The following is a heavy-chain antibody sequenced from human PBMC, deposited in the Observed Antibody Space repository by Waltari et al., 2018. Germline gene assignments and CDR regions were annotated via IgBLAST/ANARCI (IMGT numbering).Heavy chain of an antibody. J-gene: IGHJ4*02. Sequence: EVQLVESGGGLVQPGRSLRLSCTPSGFTFGDYAMRWVRQAQGKGLEWLGFIRSKAYGGNTDYAASVKGRFTISRDDSKSIAYLQMDSLETEDTAVYFCNYWAAASRWGQGTLVTVSS. CDR1: GFTFGDYA. V-gene: IGHV3-49*04. CDR3: NYWAAASR. CDR2: IRSKAYGGNT. D-gene: IGHD2-8*02.